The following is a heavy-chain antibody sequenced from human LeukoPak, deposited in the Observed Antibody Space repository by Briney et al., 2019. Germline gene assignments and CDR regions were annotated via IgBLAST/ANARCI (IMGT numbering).Heavy chain of an antibody. V-gene: IGHV1-18*01. CDR1: GYTFTSYG. CDR3: AREGYCSGGSCGDYYYYYMDV. D-gene: IGHD2-15*01. Sequence: ASVKVSCKASGYTFTSYGISWVRQAPGQGLEWMGWISAYNGNTNYAQKLQGRVTMTTDTSTSTAYMELRSLRSDDTAVYYCAREGYCSGGSCGDYYYYYMDVRGKGTTVTISS. CDR2: ISAYNGNT. J-gene: IGHJ6*03.